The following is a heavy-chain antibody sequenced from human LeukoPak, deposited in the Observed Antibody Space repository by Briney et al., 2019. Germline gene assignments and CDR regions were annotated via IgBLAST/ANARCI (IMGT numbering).Heavy chain of an antibody. CDR3: ARVYL. V-gene: IGHV3-7*04. J-gene: IGHJ4*02. Sequence: GGTLRLSCAVSGFTFRRYWMCWVRQPPAKGPEWVASIKEDGSEKDYADTVKGRFTISRDNVRNSLSLQMDSLRLYDTAVYYCARVYLWGQGTQVIVSS. CDR2: IKEDGSEK. CDR1: GFTFRRYW.